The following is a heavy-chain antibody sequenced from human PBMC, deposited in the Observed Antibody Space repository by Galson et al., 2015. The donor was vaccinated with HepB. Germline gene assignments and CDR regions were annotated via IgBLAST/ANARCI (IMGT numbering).Heavy chain of an antibody. CDR2: ISGSGGST. V-gene: IGHV3-23*01. Sequence: SLRLSCAASGFTFSNYAMSWVRQAPAKGLEWVSSISGSGGSTYYAESVKGRFTISRDNSKNTFYLQMNSLRAEDTAVYYCAKDGRYSGTSGLFHYWGQGTLVTVSS. CDR1: GFTFSNYA. D-gene: IGHD1-26*01. CDR3: AKDGRYSGTSGLFHY. J-gene: IGHJ4*02.